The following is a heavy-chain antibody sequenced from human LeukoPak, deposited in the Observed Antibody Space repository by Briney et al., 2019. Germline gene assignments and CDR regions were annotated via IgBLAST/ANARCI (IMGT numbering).Heavy chain of an antibody. J-gene: IGHJ4*02. V-gene: IGHV4-38-2*02. CDR3: ARDLRIVGAAYFDY. CDR2: IYYSGST. D-gene: IGHD1-26*01. CDR1: DYSISSGYY. Sequence: PSETLSLTCIAFDYSISSGYYWGWIRQPPGKGLEWIGSIYYSGSTYYNPSLKSRVTISVDTSKNQFSLKLSSVTAADTAVYYCARDLRIVGAAYFDYWGQGTLVTVSS.